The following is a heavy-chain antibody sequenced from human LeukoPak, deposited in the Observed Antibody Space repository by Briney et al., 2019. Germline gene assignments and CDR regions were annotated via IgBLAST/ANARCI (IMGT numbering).Heavy chain of an antibody. J-gene: IGHJ2*01. D-gene: IGHD4-17*01. V-gene: IGHV5-51*01. CDR2: IYPGDSDT. CDR3: ARRWSYGDFIHWHLDL. CDR1: GYSFTSSW. Sequence: KVSCKGTGYSFTSSWSGWLRQMPGKGLEWMGIIYPGDSDTRYSPSFQGQVTISADKSISTAYLQWSSLKASDTAMYYCARRWSYGDFIHWHLDLWGHGTLVTVS.